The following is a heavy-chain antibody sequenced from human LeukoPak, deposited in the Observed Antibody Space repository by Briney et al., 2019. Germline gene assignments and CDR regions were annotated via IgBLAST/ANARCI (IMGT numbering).Heavy chain of an antibody. CDR2: ISSDGTGA. Sequence: GGSLRLSCAASTSTGLVWMDWVRKAPGKGLVWVSRISSDGTGANYADSVKGRFTISRDNAKNTLYLQMNSLRAEDTAVHYCGILPPGYWGQGTLVTVSS. J-gene: IGHJ4*02. D-gene: IGHD2-8*02. CDR3: GILPPGY. CDR1: TSTGLVW. V-gene: IGHV3-74*01.